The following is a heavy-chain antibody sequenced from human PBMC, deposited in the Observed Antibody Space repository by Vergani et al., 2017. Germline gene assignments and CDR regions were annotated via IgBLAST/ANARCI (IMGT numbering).Heavy chain of an antibody. Sequence: QITLKESGRTLVKPTQTLTLTCSFSGFSLSSDGVGVAWIRQPPGKAPEWLAIVYWNGDERYSPSLKSRVTITKDTSKNEVILTMATMDPVDTATYYCVHRLGYFDWDGAFDVWGPGTMVTVSS. CDR2: VYWNGDE. CDR1: GFSLSSDGVG. J-gene: IGHJ3*01. D-gene: IGHD3-9*01. CDR3: VHRLGYFDWDGAFDV. V-gene: IGHV2-5*01.